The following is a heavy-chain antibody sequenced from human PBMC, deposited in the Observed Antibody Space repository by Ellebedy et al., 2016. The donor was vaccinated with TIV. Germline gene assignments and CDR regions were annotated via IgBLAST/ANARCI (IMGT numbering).Heavy chain of an antibody. V-gene: IGHV4-39*01. D-gene: IGHD4-17*01. CDR2: IYYSGST. CDR3: AREPALTVTTLTGADY. CDR1: GGSISSSSYY. Sequence: MPGGSLRLSCTVSGGSISSSSYYWGWIRQPPGKGLEWIGSIYYSGSTYYNPSLKSRVTISVDTSKNQFSPKLSSVTAADTAVYYCAREPALTVTTLTGADYWGQGTLVTVSS. J-gene: IGHJ4*02.